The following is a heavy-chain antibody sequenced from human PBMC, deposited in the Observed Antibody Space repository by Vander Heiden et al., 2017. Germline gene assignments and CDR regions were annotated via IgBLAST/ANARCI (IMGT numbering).Heavy chain of an antibody. CDR1: GYTLNTYY. CDR2: INPSVGST. CDR3: ARDHSTSFPFDY. D-gene: IGHD6-13*01. V-gene: IGHV1-46*02. Sequence: QVQLVQSGAEVKKPGASVKVSCKASGYTLNTYYMHWVRQAPGQGLEWMGIINPSVGSTTYAQKFQGRVTMTRDTSTSTVYMELKSLRSEDTAVYYCARDHSTSFPFDYWGQGTLVTVSS. J-gene: IGHJ4*02.